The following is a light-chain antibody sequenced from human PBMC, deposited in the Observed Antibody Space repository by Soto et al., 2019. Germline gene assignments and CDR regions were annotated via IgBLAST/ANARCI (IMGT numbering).Light chain of an antibody. J-gene: IGLJ1*01. CDR3: SAFTGTTYV. CDR1: SSDVGGYNY. Sequence: QSVLTQPPSASGSPGQSVTISCTGTSSDVGGYNYVSWYQQHPGKAPKLMVYDVSNRPSGVSNRFSGSKSGNTASLTISGLQAEDEADYYYSAFTGTTYVFGTGTKVTVL. V-gene: IGLV2-14*01. CDR2: DVS.